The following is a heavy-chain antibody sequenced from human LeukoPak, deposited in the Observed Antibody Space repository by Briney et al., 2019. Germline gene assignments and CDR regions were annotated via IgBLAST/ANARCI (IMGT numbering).Heavy chain of an antibody. CDR2: IRGSGGST. V-gene: IGHV3-23*01. CDR3: AKAGTFGVVTDFDY. CDR1: GFTFSSYA. Sequence: GGSLRLSCAASGFTFSSYAMSWVRQAPGKGLEWVSAIRGSGGSTYYAESVKGRFTISRDNSKNTLYLQMNSLRAEDTAVYYRAKAGTFGVVTDFDYWGQGTLVTVSS. D-gene: IGHD3-3*01. J-gene: IGHJ4*02.